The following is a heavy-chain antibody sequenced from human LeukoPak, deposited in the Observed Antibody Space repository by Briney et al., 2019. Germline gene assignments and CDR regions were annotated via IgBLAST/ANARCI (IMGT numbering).Heavy chain of an antibody. D-gene: IGHD2-15*01. CDR2: IYPGDSDI. CDR1: GYSFTTYW. Sequence: GESLKISRKGSGYSFTTYWIGWVRQMPGKGLEWMGIIYPGDSDIRYSPSFQGQVTISADKSITTAYLQWSSLKASDTAMYYCARRGYCSGGSCFSAAFDIWGQGTMVTVSS. V-gene: IGHV5-51*01. J-gene: IGHJ3*02. CDR3: ARRGYCSGGSCFSAAFDI.